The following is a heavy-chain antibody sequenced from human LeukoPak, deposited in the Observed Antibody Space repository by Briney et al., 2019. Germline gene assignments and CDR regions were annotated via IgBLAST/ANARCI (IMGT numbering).Heavy chain of an antibody. J-gene: IGHJ6*03. CDR2: IKYDGFEK. CDR1: GFSFSNYW. CDR3: ARDGGSSGTGAYYMDV. V-gene: IGHV3-7*01. D-gene: IGHD2-15*01. Sequence: GGSLRLSCAASGFSFSNYWMSWVRQAPGKGLEWVANIKYDGFEKYSVDSVKGRFTISRDNAKNSLYLQMNSLRADDTAVYYCARDGGSSGTGAYYMDVWGKGPTVTVSS.